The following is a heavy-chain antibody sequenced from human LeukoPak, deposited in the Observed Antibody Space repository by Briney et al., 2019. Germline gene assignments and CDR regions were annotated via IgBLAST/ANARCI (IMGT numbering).Heavy chain of an antibody. J-gene: IGHJ4*02. CDR1: GFTFSDYY. Sequence: GGSLRLSCAASGFTFSDYYMSWVRQAPGKGLEWVSAISVSGGSTFYADSVKGRFTISRDNSKNTLYLQMNSLRAEDTAVYYCAKVFSTATTGREGFYFDYWGQGTLVTVSS. CDR2: ISVSGGST. D-gene: IGHD4-11*01. CDR3: AKVFSTATTGREGFYFDY. V-gene: IGHV3-23*01.